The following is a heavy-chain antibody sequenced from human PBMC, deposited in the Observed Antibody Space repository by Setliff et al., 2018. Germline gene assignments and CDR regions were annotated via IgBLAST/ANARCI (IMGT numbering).Heavy chain of an antibody. Sequence: SETLSLTCSVSGGSISSGSYYWGWIRQSPGKGLEWIGSMYYSGSTYYNPSLKGRVTLSIDTSKNQLSLKLSSVTAADTAVYYCARSMIQRNYYCGLDVWGQGTTVTVSS. CDR2: MYYSGST. D-gene: IGHD3-16*01. J-gene: IGHJ6*02. V-gene: IGHV4-39*07. CDR3: ARSMIQRNYYCGLDV. CDR1: GGSISSGSYY.